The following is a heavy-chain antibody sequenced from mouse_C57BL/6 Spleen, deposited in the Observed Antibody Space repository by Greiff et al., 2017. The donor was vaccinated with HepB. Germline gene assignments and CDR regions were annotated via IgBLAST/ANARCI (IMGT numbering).Heavy chain of an antibody. D-gene: IGHD1-1*01. CDR1: GFTFSDYG. CDR2: ISSGSSTI. V-gene: IGHV5-17*01. CDR3: ARGIFITTVVAMDYFDY. J-gene: IGHJ2*01. Sequence: EVMLVESGGGLVKPGGSLKLSCAASGFTFSDYGMHWVRQAPEKGLEWVAYISSGSSTIYYADTVKGRFTISRDNAKNTLFLQMTSLRSEDTAMYYCARGIFITTVVAMDYFDYWGQGTTLTVSS.